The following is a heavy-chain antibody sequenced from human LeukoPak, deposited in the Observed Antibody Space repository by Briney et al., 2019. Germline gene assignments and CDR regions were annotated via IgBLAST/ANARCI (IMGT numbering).Heavy chain of an antibody. CDR1: GFTFSSYA. Sequence: AGGSLRLSCAASGFTFSSYAMSWVRQAPGKGLEWVSAISGSGGSTYYADSVKGRFTISRDNSKNTLYLQMNSLRAEDTAVYYCAKDQTEYYYDSSGYPYWGQGTLVTVSS. V-gene: IGHV3-23*01. CDR3: AKDQTEYYYDSSGYPY. J-gene: IGHJ4*02. D-gene: IGHD3-22*01. CDR2: ISGSGGST.